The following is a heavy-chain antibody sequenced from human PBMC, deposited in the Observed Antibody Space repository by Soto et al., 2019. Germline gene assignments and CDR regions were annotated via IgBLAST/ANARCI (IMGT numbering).Heavy chain of an antibody. CDR1: GFNFRTYA. J-gene: IGHJ4*02. CDR2: ISGSGATT. CDR3: VSPRYDGSETPFDY. D-gene: IGHD3-22*01. V-gene: IGHV3-23*01. Sequence: GSLRLPCTASGFNFRTYAMSWVRQAPGKGLEWVSAISGSGATTYYADSLKGRFIISRDNAKNTLYLQMNSLRPEDTAVYYYVSPRYDGSETPFDYWGQGALITVSS.